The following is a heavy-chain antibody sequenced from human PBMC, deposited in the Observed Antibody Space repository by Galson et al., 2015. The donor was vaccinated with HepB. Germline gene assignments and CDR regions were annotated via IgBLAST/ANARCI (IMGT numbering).Heavy chain of an antibody. V-gene: IGHV1-58*02. D-gene: IGHD1-26*01. CDR2: IVVGSGKT. CDR3: AAGRSVSGSYYAFDN. Sequence: SVKVSCKASGFTFSSSAIQWVRLARGQRLEWIGWIVVGSGKTNYAEKVQERVTITRDMSTNTAYMELSSLRSEDTAVYYCAAGRSVSGSYYAFDNWGQGTLVTVSS. J-gene: IGHJ3*02. CDR1: GFTFSSSA.